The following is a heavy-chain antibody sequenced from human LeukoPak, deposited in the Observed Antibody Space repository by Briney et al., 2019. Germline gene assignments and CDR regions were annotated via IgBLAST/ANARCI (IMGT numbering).Heavy chain of an antibody. CDR3: AKDETYYYDSSGYWGPAIIDY. CDR1: GGSFSGYY. V-gene: IGHV4-34*01. Sequence: SETLSLTCAVYGGSFSGYYWSWIRQPPGKGLEWIGEINHSGSTNYNPSLKSRVTISVDTSKNQFSLKLSSVTAADTAVYYCAKDETYYYDSSGYWGPAIIDYWGQGTLVTVSS. D-gene: IGHD3-22*01. J-gene: IGHJ4*02. CDR2: INHSGST.